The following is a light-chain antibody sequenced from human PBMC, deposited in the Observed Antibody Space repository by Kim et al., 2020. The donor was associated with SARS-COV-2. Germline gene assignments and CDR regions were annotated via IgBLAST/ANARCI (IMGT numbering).Light chain of an antibody. CDR3: QQYNRWPQYI. V-gene: IGKV3-15*01. J-gene: IGKJ2*01. Sequence: EIVMTQSPATLSVSPGERATLSCRASQSVGSNLAWYQQRPGQAPRLLIYGASTRATGVPARFSGSGSGTEFTLTISSPQSEDFAVYYCQQYNRWPQYIFGQGTKLEI. CDR2: GAS. CDR1: QSVGSN.